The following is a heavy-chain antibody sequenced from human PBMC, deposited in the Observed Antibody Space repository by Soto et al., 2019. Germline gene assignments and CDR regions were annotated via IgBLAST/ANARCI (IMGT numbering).Heavy chain of an antibody. D-gene: IGHD3-10*01. V-gene: IGHV4-61*01. Sequence: PSETLSLTCTVSGGSVSSGRYYWSWIRQPPGKGLEWIGCIYYSGSTNYNPSLKSRVTISVDTSKNQFSLKLSSVTAADTAVYYCARDCRAAIARGVIIVAGAWLHPWGQGTLVTVSS. J-gene: IGHJ5*02. CDR2: IYYSGST. CDR3: ARDCRAAIARGVIIVAGAWLHP. CDR1: GGSVSSGRYY.